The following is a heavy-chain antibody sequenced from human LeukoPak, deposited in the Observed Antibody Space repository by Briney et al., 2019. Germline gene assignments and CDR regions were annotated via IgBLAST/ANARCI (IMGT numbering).Heavy chain of an antibody. CDR3: ARAHNWNYWFDP. V-gene: IGHV4-39*07. Sequence: PSETLSLTCTVSGGSISSSSYYWGWIRQPPGKGLEWIGSIYYSGSTYYNPSLKSRVTISVDTSKNQFSLKLNSVTAADTAVYFCARAHNWNYWFDPWGQGTLVTVSS. CDR1: GGSISSSSYY. D-gene: IGHD1-7*01. CDR2: IYYSGST. J-gene: IGHJ5*02.